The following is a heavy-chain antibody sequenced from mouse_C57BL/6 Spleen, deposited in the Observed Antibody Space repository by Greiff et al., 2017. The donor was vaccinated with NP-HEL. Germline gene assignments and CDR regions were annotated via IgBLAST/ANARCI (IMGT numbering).Heavy chain of an antibody. CDR1: GYTFTSYW. CDR3: ARWGYGRFDY. V-gene: IGHV1-59*01. D-gene: IGHD2-2*01. CDR2: IDPSDSYT. J-gene: IGHJ2*01. Sequence: QVQLQQPGAELVRPGTSVKLSCKASGYTFTSYWMHWVKQRPGQGLEWIGVIDPSDSYTNYNQKFKGKATLTVDTSSSTAYMQLSSLTSEDSAVYYCARWGYGRFDYWGQGTTLTVSS.